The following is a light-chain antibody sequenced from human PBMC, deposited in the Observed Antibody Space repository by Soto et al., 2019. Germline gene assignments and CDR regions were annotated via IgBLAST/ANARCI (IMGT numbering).Light chain of an antibody. J-gene: IGKJ4*01. CDR3: QQAYVAPVT. V-gene: IGKV1-39*01. CDR2: ATS. CDR1: QNIKSF. Sequence: DIQMTQSPSSLSASVGERVTITCRASQNIKSFLNWYQQKPGKAPKLLIHATSSVQSGVPARFSGGRSGTDFSLSLSSLQPEDFATYYCQQAYVAPVTFGGGTKVEI.